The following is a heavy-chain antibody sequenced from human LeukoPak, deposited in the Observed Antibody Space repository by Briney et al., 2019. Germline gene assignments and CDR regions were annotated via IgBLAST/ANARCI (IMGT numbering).Heavy chain of an antibody. J-gene: IGHJ4*02. CDR3: SRGFMTPVGGGLDS. V-gene: IGHV4-59*01. Sequence: NPSETLSLTCTLSGGSISSYYWSWIRQPPGKGPEYIGFIHFSGSTNYNPSLANRVTISADTSTTQFSLRLESVTAADTAIYYCSRGFMTPVGGGLDSWGQGTLVTVSS. CDR1: GGSISSYY. D-gene: IGHD3-16*01. CDR2: IHFSGST.